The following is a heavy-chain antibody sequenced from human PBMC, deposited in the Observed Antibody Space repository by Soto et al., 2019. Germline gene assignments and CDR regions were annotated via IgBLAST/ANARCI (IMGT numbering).Heavy chain of an antibody. V-gene: IGHV3-30-3*01. D-gene: IGHD5-18*01. Sequence: QVQLVESGGGVVQPGRSLRLSCAASGFTFSSYAMHWVRQAPGKGLEWGAVISYDGSNKYYADSVKGRFTISRDNSKNTLYLQMDSLRAEDTAVYYCARDGDSEWIQGGGYFDYWGQGTLVTVSS. CDR2: ISYDGSNK. CDR1: GFTFSSYA. J-gene: IGHJ4*02. CDR3: ARDGDSEWIQGGGYFDY.